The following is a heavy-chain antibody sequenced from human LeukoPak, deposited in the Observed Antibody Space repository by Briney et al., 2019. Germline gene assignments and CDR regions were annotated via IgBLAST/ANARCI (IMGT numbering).Heavy chain of an antibody. J-gene: IGHJ3*02. CDR3: ARGGLTYYYDSSRRGAFDI. CDR1: GYSISSGYY. V-gene: IGHV4-38-2*02. Sequence: PSETLSLTCTVSGYSISSGYYWGWIRQPPGKGLEWIGSIYYSGSTYYNPSLKSRVTISVDTSKNQFSLKLSSVTAADTAVYYCARGGLTYYYDSSRRGAFDIWGQGTMVTVSS. D-gene: IGHD3-22*01. CDR2: IYYSGST.